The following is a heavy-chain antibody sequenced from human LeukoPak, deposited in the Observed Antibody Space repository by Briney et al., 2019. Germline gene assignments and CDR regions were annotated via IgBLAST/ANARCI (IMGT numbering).Heavy chain of an antibody. V-gene: IGHV1-24*01. CDR3: ATRSDSSGTRRGDFDY. J-gene: IGHJ4*02. CDR2: FDPEDGET. Sequence: ASVKVSCKVSGYTLTELSMHWVRQAPGKGLEWMGGFDPEDGETIYAQKFQDRVTMTEDTSTDTAYMELSSLRSEDTAVYYCATRSDSSGTRRGDFDYWGQGTLVTVSS. CDR1: GYTLTELS. D-gene: IGHD3-22*01.